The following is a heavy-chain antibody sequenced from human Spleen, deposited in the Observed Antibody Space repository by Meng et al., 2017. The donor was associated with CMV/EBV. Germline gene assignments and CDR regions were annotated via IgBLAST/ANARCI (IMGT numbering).Heavy chain of an antibody. CDR3: ARQKTPFDY. CDR2: ISSSGTTI. V-gene: IGHV3-11*04. J-gene: IGHJ4*02. CDR1: GVTFSDYY. Sequence: RLSCAASGVTFSDYYMSWIRQAPGKGLEWVSYISSSGTTIYYADSVKGRFTISRDNAKSSLYLQMNSLRAEDTAVYYCARQKTPFDYWGQGTLVTVSS.